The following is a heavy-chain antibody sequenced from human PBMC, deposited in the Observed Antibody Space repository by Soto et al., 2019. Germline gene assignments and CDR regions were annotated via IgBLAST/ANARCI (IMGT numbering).Heavy chain of an antibody. CDR2: IFHTGRV. Sequence: QVHLQESGPGLLKPSQTLSLTCTVSGGSLRNSGYYGTWIRHYPGRGLEWLGYIFHTGRVYYNPSLDGRLVIAVDTSNNQFSLNLTSVTAADTAVYYCATCGHTYGNAFDIWGQGTLVTVS. J-gene: IGHJ3*02. CDR1: GGSLRNSGYY. V-gene: IGHV4-31*03. CDR3: ATCGHTYGNAFDI. D-gene: IGHD5-18*01.